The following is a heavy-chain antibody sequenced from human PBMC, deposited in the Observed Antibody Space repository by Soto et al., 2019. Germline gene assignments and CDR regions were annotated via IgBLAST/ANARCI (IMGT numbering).Heavy chain of an antibody. CDR2: IIPIFGIG. J-gene: IGHJ6*02. CDR3: ARSAITLFGVVSIPPQYYSEMDV. CDR1: GGTFNRYA. V-gene: IGHV1-69*13. Sequence: SEKVSCKASGGTFNRYAISWVRQAPGQGIEWLGGIIPIFGIGNDAQRFQGRVTITADESTGTAYMELSSLRSEDTGVYYCARSAITLFGVVSIPPQYYSEMDVWGQGTTVTVSS. D-gene: IGHD3-3*01.